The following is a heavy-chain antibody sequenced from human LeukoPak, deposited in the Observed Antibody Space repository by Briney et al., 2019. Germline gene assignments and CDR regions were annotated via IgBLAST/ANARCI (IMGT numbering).Heavy chain of an antibody. V-gene: IGHV1-2*06. CDR1: GNTFNVFY. CDR2: ISPTRGDT. J-gene: IGHJ4*02. CDR3: ARFYCRGTTCSLF. Sequence: ASVKVSCKASGNTFNVFYMHWVRQAPGPGFEWMGRISPTRGDTNYAQNFQGRLTLTRYTAVSTVYMELSGLTPDDTAVYYCARFYCRGTTCSLFWGQGTLLTVSS. D-gene: IGHD2-2*01.